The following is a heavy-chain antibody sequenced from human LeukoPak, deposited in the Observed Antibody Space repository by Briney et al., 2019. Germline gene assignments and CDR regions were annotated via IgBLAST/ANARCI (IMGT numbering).Heavy chain of an antibody. Sequence: PSETLSLTCTVSGGSISSYFWNWIRHPPGKGLEWIGSIYDSGSTNYNPSLKSRVTMSVDMSNNQFSLKLGSVTAADTAVYYCARESSYLQGWRVGDWFDPWGQGTLVTVSS. CDR2: IYDSGST. CDR1: GGSISSYF. CDR3: ARESSYLQGWRVGDWFDP. D-gene: IGHD1-26*01. J-gene: IGHJ5*02. V-gene: IGHV4-59*01.